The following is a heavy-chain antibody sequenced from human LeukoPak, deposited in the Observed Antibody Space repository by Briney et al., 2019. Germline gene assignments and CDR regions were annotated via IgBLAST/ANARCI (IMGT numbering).Heavy chain of an antibody. CDR1: CRYISIYY. J-gene: IGHJ6*03. CDR3: AREVYYYYMDV. CDR2: IYTSGSN. Sequence: SETLSLPCTVSCRYISIYYWSWIRQPAGEGLEWIGRIYTSGSNNYNPSLKSRVTMSADTSKNQFSLKLSSVTAADTAVYYCAREVYYYYMDVWGKGTTVTVSS. V-gene: IGHV4-4*07.